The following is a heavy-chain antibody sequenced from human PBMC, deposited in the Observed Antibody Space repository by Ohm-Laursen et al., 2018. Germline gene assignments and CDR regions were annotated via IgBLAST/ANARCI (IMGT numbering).Heavy chain of an antibody. CDR2: INPSGST. CDR3: ARRTTIFGVVATSDAFDI. D-gene: IGHD3-3*01. CDR1: GGSFSGYY. Sequence: GTLSLTCAVYGGSFSGYYWSWIRQPPGKGLEWIGEINPSGSTNYNPSLKSRVTISVDTSKNQFSLRLSPVTAADTAVCYCARRTTIFGVVATSDAFDIWGQGTMVTVSS. J-gene: IGHJ3*02. V-gene: IGHV4-34*01.